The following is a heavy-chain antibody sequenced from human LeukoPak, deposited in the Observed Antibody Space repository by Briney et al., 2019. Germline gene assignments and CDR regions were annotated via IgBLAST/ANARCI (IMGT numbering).Heavy chain of an antibody. CDR2: INHTGST. Sequence: SETLSLTCAVYGGSFSGYYWSWIRQPPGKGLEWIGEINHTGSTNYNPSLKSRVSISVDTSKNQFSLKLTSVTAADTAVYYCARGLPTNTWGQGTLVTVPS. CDR1: GGSFSGYY. D-gene: IGHD5-12*01. CDR3: ARGLPTNT. V-gene: IGHV4-34*01. J-gene: IGHJ5*02.